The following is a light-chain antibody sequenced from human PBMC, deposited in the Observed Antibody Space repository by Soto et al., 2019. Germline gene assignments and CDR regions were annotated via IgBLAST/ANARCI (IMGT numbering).Light chain of an antibody. CDR2: DVS. Sequence: QSALTQPASVSGSPGQSITISCTGTSSDVGGYNYVSWYQQHPGKDPKLMIYDVSNRPSGVSNRFSGSKSGNTASLTISGIQAEDEADYFCSSYTRSSFYVFGAGTKLTVL. J-gene: IGLJ1*01. CDR3: SSYTRSSFYV. CDR1: SSDVGGYNY. V-gene: IGLV2-14*01.